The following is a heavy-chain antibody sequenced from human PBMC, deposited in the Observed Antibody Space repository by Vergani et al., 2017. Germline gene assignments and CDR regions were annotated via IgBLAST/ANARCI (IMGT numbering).Heavy chain of an antibody. CDR1: GGSISSGGYY. J-gene: IGHJ5*02. CDR3: ARDRAGVRGVIGLSWFDP. CDR2: IYYSGST. Sequence: QVQLQESGPGLVKPSQTLSLTCTVSGGSISSGGYYWSWIRQHPGKGLEWIGYIYYSGSTYYNPSLKSRVTMSVDTSKNQFSLKLSSVTAADTAVYYCARDRAGVRGVIGLSWFDPWGQGTLVTVSS. V-gene: IGHV4-31*03. D-gene: IGHD3-10*01.